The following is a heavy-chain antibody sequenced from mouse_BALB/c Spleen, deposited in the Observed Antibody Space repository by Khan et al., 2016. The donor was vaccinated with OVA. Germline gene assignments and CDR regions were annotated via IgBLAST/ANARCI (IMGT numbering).Heavy chain of an antibody. Sequence: QLEESGPGLVKPSQSLSLTCTVTGYSITSYYAWNWIRQLPGNLLEWMGFISYSGNTKYNPSLKSRFSITRDTSKNQFFLQLNSVTTEDTAAYYCARVYGGDFDYWGQGTSLTVSS. J-gene: IGHJ2*02. CDR1: GYSITSYYA. D-gene: IGHD1-1*02. CDR3: ARVYGGDFDY. V-gene: IGHV3-2*02. CDR2: ISYSGNT.